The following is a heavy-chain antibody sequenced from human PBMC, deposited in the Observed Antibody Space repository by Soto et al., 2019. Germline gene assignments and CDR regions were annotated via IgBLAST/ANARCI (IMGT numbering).Heavy chain of an antibody. D-gene: IGHD6-19*01. CDR1: GLAVSSNY. V-gene: IGHV3-66*01. J-gene: IGHJ4*02. Sequence: PGGSLRLSCAVSGLAVSSNYMSWVRQAPGKGLEWVSLIHSGGGTYYADSVKGRFTISRDNSKNTLFLQMSSLRAEDTAVYYCARGWLEVWGQGTLVTVSS. CDR2: IHSGGGT. CDR3: ARGWLEV.